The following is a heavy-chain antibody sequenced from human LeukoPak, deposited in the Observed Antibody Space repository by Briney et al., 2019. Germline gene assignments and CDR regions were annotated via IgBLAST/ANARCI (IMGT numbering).Heavy chain of an antibody. D-gene: IGHD2-15*01. V-gene: IGHV4-34*01. Sequence: PSETLSLTCAVYGGSFSGYYWTWIRQSPGKGLEWTGEMDHRGRSNYNPSLKSRVSISIDTSKNHFSLKLDSMAAADTAVYYCARKSIEVAGRKPYDFWGQGTLVTVSS. J-gene: IGHJ4*02. CDR3: ARKSIEVAGRKPYDF. CDR2: MDHRGRS. CDR1: GGSFSGYY.